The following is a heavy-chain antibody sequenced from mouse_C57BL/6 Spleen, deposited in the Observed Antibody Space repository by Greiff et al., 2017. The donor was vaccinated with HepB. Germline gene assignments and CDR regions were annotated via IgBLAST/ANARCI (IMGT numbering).Heavy chain of an antibody. CDR3: ARENWDGGFDY. J-gene: IGHJ2*01. V-gene: IGHV1-64*01. Sequence: QVQLQQPGAELVKPGASVKLSCKASGYTFTSYWMHWVKQRPGQGLEWIGMIHPNSGSTNYNEKFKSKATLTVDKSSSTAYMQLSSLTSEDSAVYYCARENWDGGFDYWGQGTTLTVSS. CDR1: GYTFTSYW. CDR2: IHPNSGST. D-gene: IGHD4-1*01.